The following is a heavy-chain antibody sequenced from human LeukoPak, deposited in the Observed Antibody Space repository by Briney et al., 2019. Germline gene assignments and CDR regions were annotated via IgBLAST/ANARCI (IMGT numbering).Heavy chain of an antibody. J-gene: IGHJ4*02. D-gene: IGHD3-22*01. CDR1: GFTFSNAW. V-gene: IGHV3-15*01. Sequence: GGSLRLSCAASGFTFSNAWMSWVRQAPGKGLEWVGRIKSKTDGGTTDYAAPVKGRFTISRDDSKNTLYLQMNSLKTEDTAVYYCTTAAGDYYDSSGYFLVLGYWGQGTLVTVSS. CDR3: TTAAGDYYDSSGYFLVLGY. CDR2: IKSKTDGGTT.